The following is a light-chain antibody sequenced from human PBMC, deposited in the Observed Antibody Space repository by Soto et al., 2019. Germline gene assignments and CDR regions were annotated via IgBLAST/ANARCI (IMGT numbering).Light chain of an antibody. J-gene: IGLJ1*01. CDR2: DVS. CDR1: SSDVGAHDY. Sequence: QSALTQPASVSGSPGQSITISCTGTSSDVGAHDYVSWYQQHPGKAPKLMIHDVSYRPSGVSNRFSGSKSGDTASLTISGLQAEDEADYYCSSYTTSSTYVFGAGTKVTVL. CDR3: SSYTTSSTYV. V-gene: IGLV2-14*01.